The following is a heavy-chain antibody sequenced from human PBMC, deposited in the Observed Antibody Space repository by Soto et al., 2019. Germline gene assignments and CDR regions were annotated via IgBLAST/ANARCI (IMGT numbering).Heavy chain of an antibody. V-gene: IGHV4-39*01. CDR1: GGSISSSSYY. Sequence: SETLSLTCTASGGSISSSSYYWGWIRQPPGKGLEWIGSIYYSGSTYYNPSLKSRVTISVDTSKNQFSLKLSSVTAADTAVYYCARESGRRYYYYGMDVWGQGTTVTVSS. J-gene: IGHJ6*02. CDR2: IYYSGST. CDR3: ARESGRRYYYYGMDV. D-gene: IGHD3-3*01.